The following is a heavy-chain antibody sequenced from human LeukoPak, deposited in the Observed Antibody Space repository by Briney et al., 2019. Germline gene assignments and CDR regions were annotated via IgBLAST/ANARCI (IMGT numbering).Heavy chain of an antibody. V-gene: IGHV3-33*01. Sequence: PGGSLRLSCAASGFTFSSYGMHWVRQAPGKGLEWVAVTWYDGRNNYYAASVKGRFTVSRDDAKNSLYLQMNSLRAEDTAVYYCARHDYGDLGQGTLVTVSS. CDR3: ARHDYGD. J-gene: IGHJ4*02. D-gene: IGHD4-17*01. CDR1: GFTFSSYG. CDR2: TWYDGRNN.